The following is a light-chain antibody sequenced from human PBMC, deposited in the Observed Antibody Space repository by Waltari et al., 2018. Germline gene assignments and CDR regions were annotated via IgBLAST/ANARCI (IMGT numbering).Light chain of an antibody. J-gene: IGLJ2*01. Sequence: QSALTQPPPASGSPGQSVTISCTGTSSYVGGYTCVSWYQQHPGKAPKPMIYDVSKRPSGVPDRFSGSKSGNTAYLTVSGLQAEDEADYYCNSYAGSNSVLFGAGTKLTVL. CDR2: DVS. V-gene: IGLV2-8*01. CDR1: SSYVGGYTC. CDR3: NSYAGSNSVL.